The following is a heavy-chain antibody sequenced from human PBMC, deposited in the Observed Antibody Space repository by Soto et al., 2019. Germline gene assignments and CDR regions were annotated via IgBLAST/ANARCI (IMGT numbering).Heavy chain of an antibody. CDR2: LYQSGST. Sequence: SETLSLTCTASGDSMSGFTFFSGGHQPPGRRVEGIGVLYQSGSTNYNPSLKGRVTISTDKSNNQFSLKLSSVTAADTAVYYCARGLNTAMDPWPCDSWGQGTLVTRPS. D-gene: IGHD2-21*02. CDR3: ARGLNTAMDPWPCDS. J-gene: IGHJ4*02. V-gene: IGHV4-4*02. CDR1: GDSMSGFTF.